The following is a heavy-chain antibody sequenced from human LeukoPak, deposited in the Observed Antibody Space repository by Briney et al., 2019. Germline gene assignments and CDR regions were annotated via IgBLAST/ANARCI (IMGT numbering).Heavy chain of an antibody. CDR1: GFTFSNYA. D-gene: IGHD2/OR15-2a*01. Sequence: SGGSLRLSCAASGFTFSNYAMTWVRQAPGQGLEWVSAIGAGATGTYYADSVTGRFTISRDNSRNTLFLQMSSLRAEDTALYYCAKGGIVRGGNYGLDVWGQGTTVTVS. CDR2: IGAGATGT. J-gene: IGHJ6*02. CDR3: AKGGIVRGGNYGLDV. V-gene: IGHV3-23*01.